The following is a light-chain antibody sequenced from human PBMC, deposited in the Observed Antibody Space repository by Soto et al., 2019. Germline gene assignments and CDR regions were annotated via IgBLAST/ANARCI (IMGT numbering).Light chain of an antibody. V-gene: IGKV3-15*01. CDR1: QNINSN. J-gene: IGKJ2*01. CDR3: QQCNNWPVT. CDR2: GAS. Sequence: ETVMTQSPATLSVSPGERATLSCRARQNINSNLAWYQQKPGQAPRLLIYGASTRATGIPDRFTGSGSGTAFTLTISSLQSEDSAVYYCQQCNNWPVTFGQGTKLEIK.